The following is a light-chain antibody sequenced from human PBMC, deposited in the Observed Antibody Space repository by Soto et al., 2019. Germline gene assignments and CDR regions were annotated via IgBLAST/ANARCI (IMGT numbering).Light chain of an antibody. CDR1: SSNIGAGYD. Sequence: QSVLTQPPSVSGAPGQRVTISCTGSSSNIGAGYDVHWYQRLPGTAPKVLIYNNNKRPSGVPDRFSGSKSGTSASLAITGLQAEDEADYYCQSYYSSLSGSYVFGTGTKLTVL. CDR2: NNN. J-gene: IGLJ1*01. V-gene: IGLV1-40*01. CDR3: QSYYSSLSGSYV.